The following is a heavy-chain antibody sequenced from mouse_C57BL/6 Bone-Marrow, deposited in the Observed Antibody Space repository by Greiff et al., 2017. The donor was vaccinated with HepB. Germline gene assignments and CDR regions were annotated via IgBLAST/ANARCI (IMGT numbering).Heavy chain of an antibody. CDR1: GYSFTDYN. CDR2: INPNYGTT. Sequence: VQLQQSGPELVKPGASVKISCKASGYSFTDYNMNWVQQSNGKSLEWIGVINPNYGTTSYKQKFKGKATLTVDQSSSTAYMQLNSLTSEDSAVYYGAKGNYVAWFAYWGQGTLVTVSA. D-gene: IGHD2-1*01. J-gene: IGHJ3*01. V-gene: IGHV1-39*01. CDR3: AKGNYVAWFAY.